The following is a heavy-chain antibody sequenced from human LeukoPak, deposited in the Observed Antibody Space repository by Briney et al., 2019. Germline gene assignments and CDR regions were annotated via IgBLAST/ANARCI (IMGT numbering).Heavy chain of an antibody. J-gene: IGHJ4*02. Sequence: PSESLSLTCTVSGGSIGTYYWSWVRQPPGKGLEWIGYIYYSRSTHYNPSLKSRVTISVDTSKNQFSLKLSSVTAADTAVYYCAQIRTSTYKDRSGTFFYSGQGALVTVYS. CDR2: IYYSRST. CDR3: AQIRTSTYKDRSGTFFY. D-gene: IGHD3-22*01. V-gene: IGHV4-59*08. CDR1: GGSIGTYY.